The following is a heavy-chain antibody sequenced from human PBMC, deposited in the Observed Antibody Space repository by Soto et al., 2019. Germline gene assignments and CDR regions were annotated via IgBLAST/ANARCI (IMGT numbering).Heavy chain of an antibody. CDR3: AREGLVLRFLENGGYYGMDV. V-gene: IGHV1-46*01. CDR1: GYTFTSYY. CDR2: INPSGRSR. J-gene: IGHJ6*02. Sequence: QVQLVQSGAEMKKPGASVKVSCKASGYTFTSYYMHWVRQAPGQGLEWMGIINPSGRSRSYAQKSQGRVTMTRDTSTSTVYMELSSLRSEDTAVYYCAREGLVLRFLENGGYYGMDVWGQGTTVTVSS. D-gene: IGHD3-3*01.